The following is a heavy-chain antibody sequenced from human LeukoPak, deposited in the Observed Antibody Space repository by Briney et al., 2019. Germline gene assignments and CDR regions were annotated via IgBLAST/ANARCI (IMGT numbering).Heavy chain of an antibody. Sequence: ASVKVSCKASGGTFTSYGISWVRQAPGQGLEWMGWISAYNGNTNYAQKLQGRVTMTTDTSTSTAYMELRSLRSDDTAVYYCARESLVGATPYYYGMDVWGQGTTVTVSS. J-gene: IGHJ6*02. CDR2: ISAYNGNT. CDR1: GGTFTSYG. V-gene: IGHV1-18*01. CDR3: ARESLVGATPYYYGMDV. D-gene: IGHD1-26*01.